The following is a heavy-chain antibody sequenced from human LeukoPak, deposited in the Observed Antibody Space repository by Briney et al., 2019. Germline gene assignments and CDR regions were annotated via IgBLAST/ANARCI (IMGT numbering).Heavy chain of an antibody. J-gene: IGHJ3*02. V-gene: IGHV4-59*01. D-gene: IGHD3-22*01. CDR2: IYYSGST. CDR3: ARDSPSIYYDSSGLYAFDI. Sequence: SETLSLTCTVSGGSISSYYWSWIRQPPGKGLEWIGYIYYSGSTNYNPSLKSRVTISVDTSKNQFSLKLSSVTAADTAVYYCARDSPSIYYDSSGLYAFDIWGQGTMVTVSS. CDR1: GGSISSYY.